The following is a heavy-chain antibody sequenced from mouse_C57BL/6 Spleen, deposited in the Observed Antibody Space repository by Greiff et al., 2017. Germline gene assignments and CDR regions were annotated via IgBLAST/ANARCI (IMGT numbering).Heavy chain of an antibody. CDR1: GFTFSDYY. D-gene: IGHD4-1*01. CDR2: INYDGSST. J-gene: IGHJ4*01. CDR3: ARVNWEGAMDY. Sequence: EVMLVESEGGLVQPGSSMKLSCTASGFTFSDYYMAWVRQVPEKGLEWVANINYDGSSTYYLDSLKSRFIISRDNAKNMLYLQMSSLKSEDTATYYCARVNWEGAMDYWGQGTSVTVSS. V-gene: IGHV5-16*01.